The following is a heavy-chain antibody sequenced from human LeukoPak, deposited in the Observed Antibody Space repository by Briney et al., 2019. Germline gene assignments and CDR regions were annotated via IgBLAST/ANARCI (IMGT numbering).Heavy chain of an antibody. CDR3: ARDPTTVTKGLDI. CDR1: GGSISSHY. D-gene: IGHD4-17*01. V-gene: IGHV4-59*11. Sequence: KPSETLSLTCTISGGSISSHYWSWIRQPPGKGLEWIGYTSYIGSTNYNPSLKSRVTISVDTSKNQFSLKLTSVTAADAAVYFCARDPTTVTKGLDIWGQGTMVTVSS. CDR2: TSYIGST. J-gene: IGHJ3*02.